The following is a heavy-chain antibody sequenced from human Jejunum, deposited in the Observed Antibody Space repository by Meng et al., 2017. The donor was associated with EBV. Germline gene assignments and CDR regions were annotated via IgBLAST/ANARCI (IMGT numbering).Heavy chain of an antibody. V-gene: IGHV3-21*02. Sequence: EVQLVGCGGGLVEAGGSLRRACAASGFTFSSYSMNWVRQAPGKGLEWVSYISSGSSFIYYADSVKGRFTISRDDAKNSLFLQLNSLRAEDTAVYYCVRDSSFNVHWGQGTLVTVSS. J-gene: IGHJ4*02. D-gene: IGHD3-16*02. CDR1: GFTFSSYS. CDR2: ISSGSSFI. CDR3: VRDSSFNVH.